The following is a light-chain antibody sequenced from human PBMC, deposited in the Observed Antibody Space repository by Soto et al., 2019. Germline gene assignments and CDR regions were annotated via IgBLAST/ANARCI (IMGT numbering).Light chain of an antibody. Sequence: EIVLTQSPATLSLSPGERATLSCRASQSVSSYLAWYQQKPGQAPRLLIYDASNRATGIPARFSGSGSGTDFTRTIRSLEREDFAVYYCQQRSNWPLSFGGGTKVEIK. CDR3: QQRSNWPLS. CDR2: DAS. J-gene: IGKJ4*01. CDR1: QSVSSY. V-gene: IGKV3-11*01.